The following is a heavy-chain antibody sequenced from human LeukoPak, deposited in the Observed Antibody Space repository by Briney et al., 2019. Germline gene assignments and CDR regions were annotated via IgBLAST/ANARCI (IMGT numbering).Heavy chain of an antibody. CDR2: ISAYNGNT. D-gene: IGHD3-22*01. CDR1: GGTFSSYA. V-gene: IGHV1-18*01. Sequence: GASVKVSCKASGGTFSSYAISWVRQAPGQGLEWMGWISAYNGNTNYAQKLQGRVTMTTDTSTSTAYMELRSLRSDDTAVYYCAREVTTYYYDSSGYSPFDYWGQGTLVTVSS. CDR3: AREVTTYYYDSSGYSPFDY. J-gene: IGHJ4*02.